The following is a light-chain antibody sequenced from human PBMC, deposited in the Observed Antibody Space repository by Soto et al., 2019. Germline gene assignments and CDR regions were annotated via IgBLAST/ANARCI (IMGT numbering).Light chain of an antibody. CDR2: KAS. CDR3: QQYESFPRT. V-gene: IGKV1-5*03. Sequence: DIQMTQSPSTLSASVGDRVTITCRASQSINNYLAWYQQKPGKAPKRLIYKASTLESGVPSRFSGSGSGTEFSLSISSLQPDDFATDYCQQYESFPRTFGQGTKVEIK. J-gene: IGKJ1*01. CDR1: QSINNY.